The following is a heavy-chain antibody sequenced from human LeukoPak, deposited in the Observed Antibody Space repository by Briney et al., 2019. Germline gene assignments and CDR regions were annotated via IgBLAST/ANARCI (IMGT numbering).Heavy chain of an antibody. D-gene: IGHD1-26*01. CDR1: GYSISSGYY. CDR3: ARGLSGSFYYFDY. J-gene: IGHJ4*02. Sequence: SEALSLTCTVSGYSISSGYYWGWIRQPPGKGLEWIGSIYHSGSTNYNPSLKSRVTISVDTSKNQFSLKLSSVTAADTAVYYCARGLSGSFYYFDYWGQGTLVTVSS. V-gene: IGHV4-38-2*02. CDR2: IYHSGST.